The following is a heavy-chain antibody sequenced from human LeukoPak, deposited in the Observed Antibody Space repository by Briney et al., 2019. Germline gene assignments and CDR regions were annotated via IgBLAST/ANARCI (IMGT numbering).Heavy chain of an antibody. CDR1: GGSISSHY. Sequence: SETLSLTCTVSGGSISSHYWSWLRQPPGKGLEWIGYIYYSGSTNYNPSLKSRVTISVDTSKNQFSLKLSSVTAADTAVYYCARVAYNWNPQDYYYYYMDVWGKGTTVTVSS. CDR2: IYYSGST. V-gene: IGHV4-59*11. D-gene: IGHD1-20*01. J-gene: IGHJ6*03. CDR3: ARVAYNWNPQDYYYYYMDV.